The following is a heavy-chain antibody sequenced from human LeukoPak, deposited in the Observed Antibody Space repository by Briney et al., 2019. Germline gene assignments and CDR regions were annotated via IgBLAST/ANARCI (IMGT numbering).Heavy chain of an antibody. D-gene: IGHD5-24*01. Sequence: SETLSLTCTVSGGSISTYYWNWIRQPPGKGLEWIGYIYYSGTTNYNPSLKSRVTISVDTSKNQFSLKLSSVTAADTAVYYCAREDGYNLINYWGQGTLVTVSS. V-gene: IGHV4-59*12. CDR2: IYYSGTT. CDR1: GGSISTYY. CDR3: AREDGYNLINY. J-gene: IGHJ4*02.